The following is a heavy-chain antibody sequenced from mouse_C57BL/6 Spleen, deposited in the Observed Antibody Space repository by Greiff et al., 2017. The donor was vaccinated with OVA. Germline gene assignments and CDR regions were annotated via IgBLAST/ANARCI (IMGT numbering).Heavy chain of an antibody. D-gene: IGHD2-12*01. CDR1: GFTFSSYA. CDR2: ISDGGSYT. J-gene: IGHJ2*01. Sequence: EVKLMESGGGLVKPGGSLKLSCAASGFTFSSYAMSWVRQTPEKRLEWVATISDGGSYTYYPDNVKGRFTISRDNAKNNLYLQMSHLKSEDTAMYYCARDGYYSNDVDYWGQGTTLTVSS. V-gene: IGHV5-4*01. CDR3: ARDGYYSNDVDY.